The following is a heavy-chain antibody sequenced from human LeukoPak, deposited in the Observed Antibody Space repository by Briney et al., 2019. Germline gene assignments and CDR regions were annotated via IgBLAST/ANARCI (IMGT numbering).Heavy chain of an antibody. CDR3: AREDYGDYSVYFQH. CDR1: GYTFTGYY. Sequence: ASVKVSCKASGYTFTGYYMHWVRQAPGQGLEWMGWINPNSGGTNYAQKFQGRVTMTRDTSISTAYMELSRLRSDDTAVYYCAREDYGDYSVYFQHWCQGTLVTVSS. CDR2: INPNSGGT. D-gene: IGHD4-17*01. J-gene: IGHJ1*01. V-gene: IGHV1-2*02.